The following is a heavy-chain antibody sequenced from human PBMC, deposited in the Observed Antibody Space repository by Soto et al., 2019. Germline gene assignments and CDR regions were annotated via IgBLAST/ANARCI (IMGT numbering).Heavy chain of an antibody. J-gene: IGHJ5*01. CDR2: IIPIDGTA. CDR1: GCPFCTFA. Sequence: QVQLDQSVAEVKKPGSSVKVSCKASGCPFCTFAITWVRQAPGQGLEWMGWIIPIDGTAHSAEMCMGRVTISADASTDTGYREVTSRTSADTGVYFCASQDPPRDRYCTSDSCYDGWFESWGQGTLVTVST. V-gene: IGHV1-69*01. CDR3: ASQDPPRDRYCTSDSCYDGWFES. D-gene: IGHD2-2*01.